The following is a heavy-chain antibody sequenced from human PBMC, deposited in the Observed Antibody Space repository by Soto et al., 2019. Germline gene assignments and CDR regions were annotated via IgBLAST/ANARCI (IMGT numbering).Heavy chain of an antibody. CDR1: GFTVSSNY. J-gene: IGHJ6*02. Sequence: GGSLRLSCAASGFTVSSNYMSWVRQAPGKGLEWVSVIYSGGSTYYADSVKGRFTISRDNSKNTRYLQMNSLRAEDTAVYYCARTPKRLVTVGVYGIAAAGPLSMDVWGQGTTVTVSS. CDR2: IYSGGST. D-gene: IGHD6-13*01. V-gene: IGHV3-53*01. CDR3: ARTPKRLVTVGVYGIAAAGPLSMDV.